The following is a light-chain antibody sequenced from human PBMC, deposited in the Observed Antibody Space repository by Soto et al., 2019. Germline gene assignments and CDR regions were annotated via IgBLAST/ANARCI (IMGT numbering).Light chain of an antibody. CDR3: QQYYSYPRYT. J-gene: IGKJ2*01. CDR1: QGISSY. CDR2: AAS. Sequence: IRMTQSPSSLSASTGDRVTITCRASQGISSYLAWYQQKPGKAPKLLIYAASTLQSGVPSRFSGSGSGTDFTLTISCLQSEDFATYYCQQYYSYPRYTFGQGTKLEIK. V-gene: IGKV1-8*01.